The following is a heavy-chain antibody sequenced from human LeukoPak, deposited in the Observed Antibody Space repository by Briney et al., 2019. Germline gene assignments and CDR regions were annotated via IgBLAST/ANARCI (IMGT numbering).Heavy chain of an antibody. D-gene: IGHD2-15*01. CDR2: INPNSGGT. J-gene: IGHJ4*02. CDR3: ARDPGYGSGEDY. Sequence: ASVKVSCKASGYTFTGYYMHWVRQAPGQGLEWMGWINPNSGGTNYAQKFQGRVTMTRDTSISTAYMELSRLRSDDTAVYYCARDPGYGSGEDYWGQGTLVTVSS. CDR1: GYTFTGYY. V-gene: IGHV1-2*02.